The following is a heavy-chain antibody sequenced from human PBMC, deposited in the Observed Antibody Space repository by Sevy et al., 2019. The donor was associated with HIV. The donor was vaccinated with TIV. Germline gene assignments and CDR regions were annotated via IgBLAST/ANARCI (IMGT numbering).Heavy chain of an antibody. V-gene: IGHV3-21*01. D-gene: IGHD2-2*01. CDR3: ARDSQTYCSSTSCPSGMDD. CDR1: GFTFSSYS. J-gene: IGHJ6*02. Sequence: GGSLRLSCAASGFTFSSYSMNWVRQAPGKGLEWVSSISSSSSYIYDADSVKGRFTISRDNAKNSRYLQMNSLRAEDTAVYYCARDSQTYCSSTSCPSGMDDWGQGTTVTVSS. CDR2: ISSSSSYI.